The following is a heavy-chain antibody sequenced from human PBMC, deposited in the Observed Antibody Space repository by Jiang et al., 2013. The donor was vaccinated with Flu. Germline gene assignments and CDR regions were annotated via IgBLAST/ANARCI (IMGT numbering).Heavy chain of an antibody. CDR3: ARLGPYYDGLN. CDR2: IDHRGNT. J-gene: IGHJ4*02. D-gene: IGHD3-22*01. CDR1: GGSLSSSHW. V-gene: IGHV4-4*02. Sequence: SGSGLVKPSETLSLTCAVSGGSLSSSHWWSWVRQPPGKGLEWIGDIDHRGNTNYNPSLKSRVTLSVDKSKNQFSLKMSSVTAADTAVFYCARLGPYYDGLNWGQGTLVTVSS.